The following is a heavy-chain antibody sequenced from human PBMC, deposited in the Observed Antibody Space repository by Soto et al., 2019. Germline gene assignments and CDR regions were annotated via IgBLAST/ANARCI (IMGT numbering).Heavy chain of an antibody. CDR3: ARIAEENYYGSGSSKFYYYGMDV. Sequence: ASVKVSCKASGGTFSSYAISWVRQAPGQGLEWMGGIIPIFGTANYAQKFQGRVTITADESTSTAYMELSSLRSEDTAVYYCARIAEENYYGSGSSKFYYYGMDVWGQGTTVTV. D-gene: IGHD3-10*01. CDR2: IIPIFGTA. V-gene: IGHV1-69*13. CDR1: GGTFSSYA. J-gene: IGHJ6*02.